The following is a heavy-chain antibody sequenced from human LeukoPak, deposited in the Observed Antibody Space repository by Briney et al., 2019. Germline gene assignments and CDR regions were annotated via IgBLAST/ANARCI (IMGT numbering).Heavy chain of an antibody. D-gene: IGHD3-9*01. CDR3: ARDAEPYFGWLLIIGDAFDI. Sequence: GRSLRLSCAASGFTFSSYAMHWVRQAPGKGLEWVAVISYDGSNKYYADSVKGRFTISRDNSKNTLYLQMNSLRAEDTAVYYYARDAEPYFGWLLIIGDAFDIWGQGTMVTVSS. CDR1: GFTFSSYA. CDR2: ISYDGSNK. J-gene: IGHJ3*02. V-gene: IGHV3-30*04.